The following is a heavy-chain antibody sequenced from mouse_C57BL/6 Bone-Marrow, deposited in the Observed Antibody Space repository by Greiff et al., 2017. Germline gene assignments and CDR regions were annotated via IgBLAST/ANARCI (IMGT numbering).Heavy chain of an antibody. CDR1: GYTFTSYW. D-gene: IGHD2-4*01. J-gene: IGHJ2*01. Sequence: QVQLQQPGAELVMPGASVKLSCKASGYTFTSYWMHWVKQRPGQGLEWIGEIDPSDSYTNYNQKFKGKSTLTVDKSSSTAYMQRSSLTSEDSAVYYCARSPYDYDGFDYWGQGTTLTVSS. V-gene: IGHV1-69*01. CDR2: IDPSDSYT. CDR3: ARSPYDYDGFDY.